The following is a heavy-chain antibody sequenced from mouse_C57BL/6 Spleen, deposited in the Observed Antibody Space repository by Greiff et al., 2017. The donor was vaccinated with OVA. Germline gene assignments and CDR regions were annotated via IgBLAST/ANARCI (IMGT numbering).Heavy chain of an antibody. CDR3: TPTVVRAMDY. J-gene: IGHJ4*01. Sequence: VQLQQSGAELVRLGASVKLSCTASGFNIKDYYMHWVKQRPEQGLEWIGRIDPEDGDTEYAPKFQGKATMTADTSSNTAYLQLSSLTSEDTAVYYCTPTVVRAMDYWGQGTSVTVSS. V-gene: IGHV14-1*01. CDR1: GFNIKDYY. CDR2: IDPEDGDT. D-gene: IGHD1-1*01.